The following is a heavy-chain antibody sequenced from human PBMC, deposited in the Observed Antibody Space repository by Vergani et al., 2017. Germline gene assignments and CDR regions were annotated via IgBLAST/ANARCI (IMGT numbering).Heavy chain of an antibody. Sequence: QVQLVQSGAEVKKPGASVKVSCKVSGYTLTELSMHWVRQAPGKGLEWMGGFDPEDGETIYAQKLQGRVTMTTDTSTSTAYMELRSLRSDDTAVYYCARVPMVSNWFDPWGQGTLVTVSS. J-gene: IGHJ5*02. CDR2: FDPEDGET. D-gene: IGHD4/OR15-4a*01. CDR1: GYTLTELS. V-gene: IGHV1-24*01. CDR3: ARVPMVSNWFDP.